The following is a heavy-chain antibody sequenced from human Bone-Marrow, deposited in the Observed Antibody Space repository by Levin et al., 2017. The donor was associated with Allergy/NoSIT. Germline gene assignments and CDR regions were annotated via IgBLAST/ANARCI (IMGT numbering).Heavy chain of an antibody. J-gene: IGHJ5*02. CDR2: IYIRGST. V-gene: IGHV4-61*02. D-gene: IGHD6-13*01. Sequence: SETLSLTCTVSGGSIRSGSYYWSWIRQPAGKGLEWIGRIYIRGSTNYNPSLKSRVTISVDTSKNQFSLKLNSLTAADTAMYYCAREGWQQMDSWFDPWGQGILVTVSS. CDR3: AREGWQQMDSWFDP. CDR1: GGSIRSGSYY.